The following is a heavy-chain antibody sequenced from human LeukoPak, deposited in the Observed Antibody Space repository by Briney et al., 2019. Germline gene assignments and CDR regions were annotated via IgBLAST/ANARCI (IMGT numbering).Heavy chain of an antibody. D-gene: IGHD4-17*01. V-gene: IGHV3-23*01. J-gene: IGHJ5*02. Sequence: GGSLSLSCAASGFTFSSYVMSGVRQAPGQGAEWVSGISGSGGSTYYAHSGKGRFTISRDNPKNTLYLQVNSLRAGDTAVYYCAKSLTPVTTGNWFVPWGEETLLPVP. CDR2: ISGSGGST. CDR1: GFTFSSYV. CDR3: AKSLTPVTTGNWFVP.